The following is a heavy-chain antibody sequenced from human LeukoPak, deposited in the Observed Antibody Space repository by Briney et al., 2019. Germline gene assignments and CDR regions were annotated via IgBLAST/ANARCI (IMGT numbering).Heavy chain of an antibody. Sequence: ASVKISCKASGYTFTGYYMHWVRQAPGQGREWMGRINPNSGGTNYAQKFQGRVTMTRDTSISTAYMELSRLRSDDTAVYYCARDVTPELSPPHYYYYYMDVWGKGTTVTVSS. V-gene: IGHV1-2*06. J-gene: IGHJ6*03. CDR3: ARDVTPELSPPHYYYYYMDV. CDR2: INPNSGGT. D-gene: IGHD3-16*02. CDR1: GYTFTGYY.